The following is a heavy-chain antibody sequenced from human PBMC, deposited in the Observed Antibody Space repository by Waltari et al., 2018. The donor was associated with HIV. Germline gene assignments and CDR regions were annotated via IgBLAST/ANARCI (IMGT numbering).Heavy chain of an antibody. J-gene: IGHJ4*02. CDR1: KFTFSSYW. V-gene: IGHV3-7*01. CDR2: IKQDGSGR. CDR3: AKGAFSGGGDCLDY. Sequence: EVYLVESGGGLVQPGGSLRLSCDASKFTFSSYWLSWVRQAPGEGLEWVANIKQDGSGRYYIDSVKGRFTISRDNAKNSLYLQMNSLRAEDTAVYYCAKGAFSGGGDCLDYWGQGTLVTVSS. D-gene: IGHD2-21*02.